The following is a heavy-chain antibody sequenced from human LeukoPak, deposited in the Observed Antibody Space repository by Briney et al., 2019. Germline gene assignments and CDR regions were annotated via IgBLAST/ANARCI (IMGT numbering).Heavy chain of an antibody. Sequence: GGSLRLSCAASGFTFSSYWMSWVRQAPGKGLEWVGRIKSKTDGGTTDYAAPVKGRFTISRDDSKNTLYLQMNSLKTEDTAVYYCTTLVEMATITGYWGQGTLVTVSS. V-gene: IGHV3-15*01. J-gene: IGHJ4*02. D-gene: IGHD5-24*01. CDR3: TTLVEMATITGY. CDR1: GFTFSSYW. CDR2: IKSKTDGGTT.